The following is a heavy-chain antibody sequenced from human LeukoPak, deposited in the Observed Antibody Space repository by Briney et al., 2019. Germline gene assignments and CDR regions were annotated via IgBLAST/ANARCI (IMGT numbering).Heavy chain of an antibody. D-gene: IGHD3-22*01. CDR3: ARRAGDYSHPYDY. CDR2: IYSGGNT. CDR1: GLTVSSNC. V-gene: IGHV3-53*01. J-gene: IGHJ4*02. Sequence: PGGSLRLSCAASGLTVSSNCMSWVRQAPGKGLEWVSFIYSGGNTYSADSVKGRFTIYRDNSKNTVHLQMNRLRAEDTAMYYCARRAGDYSHPYDYWGQGTLVTVSS.